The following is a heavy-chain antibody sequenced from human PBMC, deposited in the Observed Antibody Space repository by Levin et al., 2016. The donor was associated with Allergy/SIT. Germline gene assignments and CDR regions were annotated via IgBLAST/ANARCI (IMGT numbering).Heavy chain of an antibody. V-gene: IGHV4-59*08. CDR3: ARQEIRYNWNSYYYYYGMDV. CDR1: GGSISSYY. D-gene: IGHD1-7*01. J-gene: IGHJ6*02. CDR2: IYYSGST. Sequence: SETLSLTCTVSGGSISSYYWSWIRQPPGKGLEWIGYIYYSGSTNYNPSLKSRVTISVDTSKNQFSLKLSSVTAADTAVYYCARQEIRYNWNSYYYYYGMDVWGQGTTVTVSS.